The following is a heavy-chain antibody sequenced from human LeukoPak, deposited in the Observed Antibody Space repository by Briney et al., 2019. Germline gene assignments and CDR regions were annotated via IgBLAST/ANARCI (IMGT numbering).Heavy chain of an antibody. D-gene: IGHD3-22*01. CDR1: GGSISTYY. CDR3: ARVGKYYYDRTGAFDI. Sequence: SETLSLTCTVSGGSISTYYWSWIRQPAGEGLEWIGRIYTSGSTNYNPSLKSRVTMPVDTSKNHFTLKLSSVTAADTAIYYCARVGKYYYDRTGAFDIWGQGTMVTVSS. V-gene: IGHV4-4*07. J-gene: IGHJ3*02. CDR2: IYTSGST.